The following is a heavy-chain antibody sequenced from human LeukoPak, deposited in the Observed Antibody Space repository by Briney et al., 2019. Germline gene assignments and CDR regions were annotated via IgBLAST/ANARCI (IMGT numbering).Heavy chain of an antibody. J-gene: IGHJ4*02. Sequence: PSETLSLTCTVSGYSISSGYYWGWIRQPPGKGLEWIGSIYHSGSTNYNPSLKSRVTISVDTSKNQFPLKLSSVTAADTAVYYCARMSVRLGYFDYWGQGTPVTVSS. V-gene: IGHV4-38-2*02. CDR3: ARMSVRLGYFDY. CDR2: IYHSGST. D-gene: IGHD3-10*01. CDR1: GYSISSGYY.